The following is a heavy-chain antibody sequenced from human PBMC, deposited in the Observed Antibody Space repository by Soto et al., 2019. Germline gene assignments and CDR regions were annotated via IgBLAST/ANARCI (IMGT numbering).Heavy chain of an antibody. Sequence: PSETLSLTCAVYGGSFSGYYWSWIRQPPGKGLEWIGEINHSGNINYNPSLKSRVTISVDTSKNQFSPNLSSVTAADTAVYYCARTSIFGGGYYFDYWGQGTLVTVSS. CDR1: GGSFSGYY. V-gene: IGHV4-34*01. CDR3: ARTSIFGGGYYFDY. J-gene: IGHJ4*02. D-gene: IGHD3-3*01. CDR2: INHSGNI.